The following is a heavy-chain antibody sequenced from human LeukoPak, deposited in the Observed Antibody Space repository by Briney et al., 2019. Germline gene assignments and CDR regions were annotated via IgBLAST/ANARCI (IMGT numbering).Heavy chain of an antibody. J-gene: IGHJ1*01. CDR1: GFTFSSYA. Sequence: GGSLRLSCADSGFTFSSYAMSWVRQAPGKGLEWVSAISGSGGSTYYAYSVKGRFTISRDNSKNTLYLQMNSLRTEDTAVYYRAKRGQWLVDWGQGTLVTVSS. CDR3: AKRGQWLVD. CDR2: ISGSGGST. D-gene: IGHD6-19*01. V-gene: IGHV3-23*01.